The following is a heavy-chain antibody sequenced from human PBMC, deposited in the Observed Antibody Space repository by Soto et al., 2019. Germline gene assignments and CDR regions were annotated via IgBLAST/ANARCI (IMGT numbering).Heavy chain of an antibody. CDR2: IWYDGSNK. CDR1: GFTFSSYF. Sequence: GGSLRLSCAASGFTFSSYFMHWVRQAPGKGLEWVAVIWYDGSNKYYADSVKGRFTISRDNSKNTLYLQMNSLRAEDTAVYYCARAPGGSSWFDYWGQGTLVTVSS. D-gene: IGHD6-13*01. V-gene: IGHV3-33*01. CDR3: ARAPGGSSWFDY. J-gene: IGHJ4*02.